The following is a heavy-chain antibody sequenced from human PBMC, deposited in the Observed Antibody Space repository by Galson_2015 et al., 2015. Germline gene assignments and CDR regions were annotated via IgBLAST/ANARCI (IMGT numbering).Heavy chain of an antibody. Sequence: SVKVSCKASGYTFTNNYMHWVRQAPGQGLEWMGIINPSGGSTNYAQKFQGRVTMTRDTSTSTVYMELSSLRSDDTAVYYCARRARVTGLAKTQLYFFDYWGQGTLVTVSS. CDR1: GYTFTNNY. CDR2: INPSGGST. J-gene: IGHJ4*02. CDR3: ARRARVTGLAKTQLYFFDY. D-gene: IGHD4-17*01. V-gene: IGHV1-46*01.